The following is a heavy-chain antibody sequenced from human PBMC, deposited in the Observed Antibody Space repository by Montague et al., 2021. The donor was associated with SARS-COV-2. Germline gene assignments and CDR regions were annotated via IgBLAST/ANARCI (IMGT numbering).Heavy chain of an antibody. CDR1: GGSISSYY. D-gene: IGHD6-19*01. J-gene: IGHJ3*02. CDR3: ARGSGWMGNAFDI. V-gene: IGHV4-59*01. CDR2: IYYSGST. Sequence: SETLSLTCTVSGGSISSYYWSWIRQPPGKGLEWIWYIYYSGSTNYNSSLKSRVTISVDTSKNQFSLKLSAVTAADTAVYYCARGSGWMGNAFDIWGQGTMVTVS.